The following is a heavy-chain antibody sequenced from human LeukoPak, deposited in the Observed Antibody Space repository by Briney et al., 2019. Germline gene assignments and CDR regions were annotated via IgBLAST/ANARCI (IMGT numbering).Heavy chain of an antibody. CDR1: GFTFSSYG. CDR3: AKLAYDSSGYPR. CDR2: ISGSGTST. J-gene: IGHJ4*02. Sequence: GRSLRLSCAASGFTFSSYGMHWVRQAPGKGLEWVSAISGSGTSTYYADSVKGRCTISRDNSKNTLYLEMNSLRAEDTALYYCAKLAYDSSGYPRWGQGTLVTVSS. D-gene: IGHD3-22*01. V-gene: IGHV3-23*01.